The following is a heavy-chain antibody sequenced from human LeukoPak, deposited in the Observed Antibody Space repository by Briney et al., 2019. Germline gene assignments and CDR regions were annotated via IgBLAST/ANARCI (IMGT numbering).Heavy chain of an antibody. Sequence: GASVKVSCKASGYTFTSYGFTWVRQAPGQGLEWMGWINTYNGNTNYAQKVQGRVTMTTDTSTSTAYMELRSLISDDTAVYYCARQHYYYDDSGYDWYFDLWGRGTLVTVSS. CDR1: GYTFTSYG. CDR2: INTYNGNT. CDR3: ARQHYYYDDSGYDWYFDL. D-gene: IGHD3-22*01. J-gene: IGHJ2*01. V-gene: IGHV1-18*01.